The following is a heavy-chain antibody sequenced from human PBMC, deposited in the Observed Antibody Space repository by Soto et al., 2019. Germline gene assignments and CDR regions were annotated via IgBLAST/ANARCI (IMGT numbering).Heavy chain of an antibody. V-gene: IGHV1-18*01. CDR2: ISAYNGNT. CDR3: ARDRRRYCSSTSCYVGGTFDP. CDR1: GYTFTSYG. D-gene: IGHD2-2*01. J-gene: IGHJ5*02. Sequence: ASVKVSCKASGYTFTSYGISWVRQAPGQGLEWMGWISAYNGNTNYAQKLQGRVTMTTDTSTSTAYMELRSLRSDDTAVYYCARDRRRYCSSTSCYVGGTFDPWGQGTLVTVSS.